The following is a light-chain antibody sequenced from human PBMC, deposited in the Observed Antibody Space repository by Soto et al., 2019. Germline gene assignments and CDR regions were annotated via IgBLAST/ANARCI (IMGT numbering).Light chain of an antibody. J-gene: IGKJ3*01. CDR1: QGVSSW. CDR3: QQADSFPFT. CDR2: AAS. Sequence: DIQMTQSPSSVSASVGVRVTITCRASQGVSSWVAWYQLKPGKAPNLLIYAASSLQSGVPSRFSASGSGTDFTLTISSLQPEDFATYYCQQADSFPFTFGPGTTVDIK. V-gene: IGKV1-12*01.